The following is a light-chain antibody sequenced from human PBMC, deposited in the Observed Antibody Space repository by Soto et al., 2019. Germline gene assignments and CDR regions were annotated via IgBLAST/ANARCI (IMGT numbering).Light chain of an antibody. J-gene: IGKJ2*01. CDR1: RNISSD. V-gene: IGKV1-39*01. CDR3: QQSYSSRPYP. Sequence: IQMTQSPSSLSASVGDRVTLSCRASRNISSDLNWYQLKPGKAPKLLIYRASTLQNGVPSRFSGSGSATDFTLTITTLQPEDVATYSCQQSYSSRPYPFGQGTKVEIK. CDR2: RAS.